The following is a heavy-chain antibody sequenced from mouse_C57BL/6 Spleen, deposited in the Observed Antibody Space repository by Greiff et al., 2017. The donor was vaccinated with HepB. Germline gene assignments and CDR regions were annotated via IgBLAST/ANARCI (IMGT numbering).Heavy chain of an antibody. Sequence: EVQLQESGAELVKPGASVKLSCTASGFNIKDYYMHWVKQRTEQGLEWIGRIDPEDGETKYAPEFQGKATITADTSSNTAYLQLSSLTSEDTAVYYCARDGYYGYWGQGTTLTVSS. V-gene: IGHV14-2*01. D-gene: IGHD2-3*01. CDR3: ARDGYYGY. CDR1: GFNIKDYY. J-gene: IGHJ2*01. CDR2: IDPEDGET.